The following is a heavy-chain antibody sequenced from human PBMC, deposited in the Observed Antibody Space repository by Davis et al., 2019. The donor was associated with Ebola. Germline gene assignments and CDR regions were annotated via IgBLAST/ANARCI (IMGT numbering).Heavy chain of an antibody. CDR2: INPSGGST. J-gene: IGHJ4*02. CDR3: ARITLVGYYFDY. V-gene: IGHV1-46*01. D-gene: IGHD4-23*01. Sequence: ASVQVSCMASGYTFTSYYMHWVRQPPGQGLEWMGIINPSGGSTSYAQKFQGRVTMTRDTSISTAYMELSRLRSDDTAVYYCARITLVGYYFDYWGQGTLVTVSS. CDR1: GYTFTSYY.